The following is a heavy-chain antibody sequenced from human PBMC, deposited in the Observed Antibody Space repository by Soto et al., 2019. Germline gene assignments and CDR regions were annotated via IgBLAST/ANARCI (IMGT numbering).Heavy chain of an antibody. Sequence: VQLVETGGGLIQPGGSLRLSCAASGFSVGSNSMTWVRQSPGKGLEWVSLIYSNGDTDYADSVKGRFSISRDNFKNTLYLQMNNLRAEDTAVYHCARKSDSSPVPEADGVWGRGTLVTVSS. CDR1: GFSVGSNS. CDR3: ARKSDSSPVPEADGV. J-gene: IGHJ4*02. CDR2: IYSNGDT. V-gene: IGHV3-53*02. D-gene: IGHD2-8*01.